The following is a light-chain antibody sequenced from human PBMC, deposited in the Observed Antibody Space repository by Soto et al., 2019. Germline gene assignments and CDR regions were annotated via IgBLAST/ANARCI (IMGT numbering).Light chain of an antibody. CDR1: QSISSW. V-gene: IGKV1-5*01. CDR2: DAS. Sequence: DIQMTQSPSTLSASVGDRVTITCRASQSISSWLAWYQQKPGKAPKLLIYDASSLEGGVPSRFSGSGSGTEFTLTISSLQPDDFATYYCQQYNSYSPSYTFGQGTKLEIK. J-gene: IGKJ2*01. CDR3: QQYNSYSPSYT.